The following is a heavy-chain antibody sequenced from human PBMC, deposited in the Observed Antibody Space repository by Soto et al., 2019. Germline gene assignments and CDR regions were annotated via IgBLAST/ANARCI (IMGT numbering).Heavy chain of an antibody. Sequence: PGESLTPSCVASGLDVSTNDMAWVRPAPGKGPEWVSTLSAYGDRAYYADSVKGRFTIARDESKNTLYLQMNSLRVEAAAIYYCARNTKGSFDHWGQGALVTVSS. CDR1: GLDVSTND. CDR2: LSAYGDRA. D-gene: IGHD3-10*01. J-gene: IGHJ4*01. CDR3: ARNTKGSFDH. V-gene: IGHV3-23*01.